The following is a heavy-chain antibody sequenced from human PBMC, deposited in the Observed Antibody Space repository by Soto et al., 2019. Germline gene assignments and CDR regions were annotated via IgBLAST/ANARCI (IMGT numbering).Heavy chain of an antibody. J-gene: IGHJ4*02. CDR1: GFTVSSNY. V-gene: IGHV3-66*01. Sequence: EVQLVESGGGLVQPGGSLRLSCAASGFTVSSNYMIWVRQAPGKGLEWVSVIYSGGSTYYADSVKGRFTISRDNSKNTLYHQMNSLRAEDTAVYYCARGPTQADFDYWGQGTLVTVSS. CDR3: ARGPTQADFDY. CDR2: IYSGGST.